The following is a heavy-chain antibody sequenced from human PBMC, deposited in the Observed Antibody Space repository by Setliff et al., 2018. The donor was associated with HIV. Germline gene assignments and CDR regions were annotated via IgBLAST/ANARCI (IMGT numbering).Heavy chain of an antibody. CDR2: IYYTGLT. CDR1: GGSISYYH. CDR3: ARSIYGSGSYPLDY. J-gene: IGHJ4*02. Sequence: PSETLSLTCSVSGGSISYYHWSWIRQPAGKGLEWIGRIYYTGLTDYNPSLKSRLTMSVDTSKNQFSLKLSSVTAADTAVYFCARSIYGSGSYPLDYWGQGILVTVSS. V-gene: IGHV4-4*07. D-gene: IGHD3-10*01.